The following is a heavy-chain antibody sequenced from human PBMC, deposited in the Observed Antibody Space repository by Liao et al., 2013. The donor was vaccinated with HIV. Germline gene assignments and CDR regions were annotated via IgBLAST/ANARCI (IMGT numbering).Heavy chain of an antibody. CDR2: IYYTGTAY. CDR3: ARDWDRAGIIVGTFDY. CDR1: GGSISSSNYY. J-gene: IGHJ4*02. Sequence: QLQLQESGPGLVKPSETLSLSCSVSGGSISSSNYYWGWIRQPPGKGLEWIGNIYYTGTAYYYNPSLKSRLSLSIDTSKNQFSLKLKSVTAADTALYFCARDWDRAGIIVGTFDYWGLGVRVTVSS. V-gene: IGHV4-39*07. D-gene: IGHD2-21*01.